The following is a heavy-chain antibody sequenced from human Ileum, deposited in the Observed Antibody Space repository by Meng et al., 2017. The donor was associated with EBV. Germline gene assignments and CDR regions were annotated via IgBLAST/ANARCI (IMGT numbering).Heavy chain of an antibody. CDR2: IHHTRGP. J-gene: IGHJ4*02. D-gene: IGHD2-8*01. CDR3: ASNGAFSLDH. Sequence: VQVQASGPVLVGPSGTLSLPCSVSGDSISNEHWWSWVRQSPGKGLEWIGEIHHTRGPNYNPSLKSRVIISVDKSNNHFSLRLSAVTAADTAVYYCASNGAFSLDHWGQGTLVTVSS. CDR1: GDSISNEHW. V-gene: IGHV4-4*02.